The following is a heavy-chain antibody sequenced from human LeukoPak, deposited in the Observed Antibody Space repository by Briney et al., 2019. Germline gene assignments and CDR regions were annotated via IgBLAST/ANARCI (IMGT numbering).Heavy chain of an antibody. CDR3: ARDRDYGDAAFDI. J-gene: IGHJ3*02. CDR1: GDSISSGGYY. V-gene: IGHV4-31*03. Sequence: SQTLSLTCTVSGDSISSGGYYWSWIRQHPGKVLEWIGYIYYSGSTYYNPSLKSRVTISVDTSKNQFSLELSSVTGAGTAVYYCARDRDYGDAAFDIWGQGTMVTVSS. CDR2: IYYSGST. D-gene: IGHD4-17*01.